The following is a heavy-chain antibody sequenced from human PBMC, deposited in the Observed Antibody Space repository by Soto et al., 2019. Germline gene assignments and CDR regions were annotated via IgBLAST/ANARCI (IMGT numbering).Heavy chain of an antibody. J-gene: IGHJ4*02. Sequence: ASVKVSCKVSGYTLTELSMHWVRQAPGKGLEWMGGFDPEDGETIYAQKFQGRVTMTEDTSTDTAYMGLSTLRSEDTAVYYCATMLGVTMVRGVIITRDYWGQGTLVTVSS. CDR2: FDPEDGET. CDR3: ATMLGVTMVRGVIITRDY. CDR1: GYTLTELS. D-gene: IGHD3-10*01. V-gene: IGHV1-24*01.